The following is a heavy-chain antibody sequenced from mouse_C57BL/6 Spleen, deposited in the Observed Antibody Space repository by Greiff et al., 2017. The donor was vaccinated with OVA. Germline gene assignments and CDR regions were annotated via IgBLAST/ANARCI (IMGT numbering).Heavy chain of an antibody. CDR1: GYTFTSYW. CDR3: AIPYDYVSFAY. J-gene: IGHJ3*01. V-gene: IGHV1-74*01. Sequence: QVQLQQPGAELVKPGASVKVSCKASGYTFTSYWMHWVKQRPGQGLEWIGRIYPSDSDTNYNQKFKGKATLTVDKSSSTAYMQLSSLTSEDSAVYYCAIPYDYVSFAYWGQGTLVTVSA. D-gene: IGHD2-4*01. CDR2: IYPSDSDT.